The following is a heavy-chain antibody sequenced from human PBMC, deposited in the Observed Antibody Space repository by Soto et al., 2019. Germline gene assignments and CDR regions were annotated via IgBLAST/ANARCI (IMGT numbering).Heavy chain of an antibody. Sequence: QVQLVESGGGVVQPGRSLRLSCTASGFTFSSYGMHWVRQAPGKGLAWVALIWYDGSDKYYADSVKGRFTISRDNSKNTLYLQMNSLRAEDTAVYYCAIVGHGCNSAFEYWVQGNLVTVS. CDR3: AIVGHGCNSAFEY. V-gene: IGHV3-33*01. D-gene: IGHD4-4*01. CDR2: IWYDGSDK. CDR1: GFTFSSYG. J-gene: IGHJ4*02.